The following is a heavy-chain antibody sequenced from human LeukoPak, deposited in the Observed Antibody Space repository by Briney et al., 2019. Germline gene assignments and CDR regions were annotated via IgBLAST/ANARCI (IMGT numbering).Heavy chain of an antibody. D-gene: IGHD2-2*01. J-gene: IGHJ4*02. Sequence: GGSLRLSCAASGFTFSNAWMTWVRQAPGRGLEWVGHIKSKTDGGPTDYAAPVKGRFTISRDDSKNTLYLQMNSLKTEDTAVYYCTTDVLVPAAHDYWGQGTLVTVSS. CDR1: GFTFSNAW. CDR2: IKSKTDGGPT. CDR3: TTDVLVPAAHDY. V-gene: IGHV3-15*01.